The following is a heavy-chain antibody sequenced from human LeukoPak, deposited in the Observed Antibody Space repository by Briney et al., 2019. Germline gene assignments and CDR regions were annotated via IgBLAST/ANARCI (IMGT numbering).Heavy chain of an antibody. D-gene: IGHD6-19*01. J-gene: IGHJ4*02. CDR2: IRSKAYGGTT. CDR1: GFTFGDYA. CDR3: TREGYSSGWRNFDY. V-gene: IGHV3-49*04. Sequence: GGSLRLSCTASGFTFGDYAMSWVRQAPGKGLEWVGFIRSKAYGGTTEYAASVKGRFTISRDDSKSIAYLQMNSLKTEDTAVYYCTREGYSSGWRNFDYWGQGTLVTVSS.